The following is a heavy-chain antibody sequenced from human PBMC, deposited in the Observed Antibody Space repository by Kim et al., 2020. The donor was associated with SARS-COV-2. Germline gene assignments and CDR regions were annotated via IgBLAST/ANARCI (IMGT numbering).Heavy chain of an antibody. CDR3: ARGSPPWLVRHWFDP. J-gene: IGHJ5*02. V-gene: IGHV4-34*01. D-gene: IGHD6-19*01. CDR1: GGSFSGYY. CDR2: INHSGST. Sequence: SETLSLTCAVYGGSFSGYYWSWIRQPPGKGLEWIGEINHSGSTNYNPFLKSRVTISVDTSKNQFSLKLSSVTAADTAVYYCARGSPPWLVRHWFDPWGQGTLVTVSS.